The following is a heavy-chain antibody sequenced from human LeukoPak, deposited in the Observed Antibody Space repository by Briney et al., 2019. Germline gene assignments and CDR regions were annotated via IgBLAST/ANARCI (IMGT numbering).Heavy chain of an antibody. V-gene: IGHV6-1*01. Sequence: SQTLSLTCAVSGDSVSSNRAAWNWIRQSPSRGLEWLGRTYYRSKWWHDYALSLNSRITINPDTSKNQFSLQLNSVTPEDTAVYYCARAETYSGRVFDYWGQGALVTVSS. CDR2: TYYRSKWWH. J-gene: IGHJ4*02. D-gene: IGHD1-26*01. CDR1: GDSVSSNRAA. CDR3: ARAETYSGRVFDY.